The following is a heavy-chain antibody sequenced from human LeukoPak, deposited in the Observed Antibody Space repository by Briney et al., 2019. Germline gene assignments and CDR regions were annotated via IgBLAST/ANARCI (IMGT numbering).Heavy chain of an antibody. Sequence: GGSLRLSCAASGFTFSSYSMNWVRQAPGKGLEWVSSISSSSYIYYADSVKGRFTISRDNSKSTLYLQMNSLRAEDTAVYYCAEDKYYDILTGYYTDWGQGTLVTVSS. J-gene: IGHJ4*02. CDR2: ISSSSYI. CDR3: AEDKYYDILTGYYTD. CDR1: GFTFSSYS. V-gene: IGHV3-21*04. D-gene: IGHD3-9*01.